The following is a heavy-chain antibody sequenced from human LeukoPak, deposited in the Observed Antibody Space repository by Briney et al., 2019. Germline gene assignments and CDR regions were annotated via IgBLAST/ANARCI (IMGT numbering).Heavy chain of an antibody. CDR3: ARESSGWFYYYYYGMDV. D-gene: IGHD6-19*01. CDR2: INAGNGNT. V-gene: IGHV1-3*01. Sequence: DSVKVSCKASGYTFTSYAMHWVRQAPGQRLEWMGWINAGNGNTKYSQKFQGRVTITRDTSASTAYMELSSLRSEDTAVYYCARESSGWFYYYYYGMDVWGQGTTVTVS. CDR1: GYTFTSYA. J-gene: IGHJ6*02.